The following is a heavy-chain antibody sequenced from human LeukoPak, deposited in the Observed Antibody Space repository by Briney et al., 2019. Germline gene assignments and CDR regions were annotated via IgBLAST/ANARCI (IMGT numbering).Heavy chain of an antibody. CDR2: IQNDGSNT. D-gene: IGHD6-19*01. V-gene: IGHV3-30*02. Sequence: GGSLRLSCAASGFTFSDYGMNWVRQTPGKGLEWLAFIQNDGSNTFYADSVKGRFTISRDNSKNTLYLQMTSLRAEDTAVYYCARDGPATVYLIAVAGTPDYWGQGTLVTVSS. CDR3: ARDGPATVYLIAVAGTPDY. J-gene: IGHJ4*02. CDR1: GFTFSDYG.